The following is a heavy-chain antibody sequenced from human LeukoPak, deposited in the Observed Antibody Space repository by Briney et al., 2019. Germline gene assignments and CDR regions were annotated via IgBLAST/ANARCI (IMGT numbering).Heavy chain of an antibody. CDR2: IYYSGST. CDR3: ARDRHRHYFDF. CDR1: GGSVSSDGYY. V-gene: IGHV4-31*03. J-gene: IGHJ4*02. Sequence: SETLSLTCTVSGGSVSSDGYYWSWIRQHPGKGLEWIGYIYYSGSTYYNPSLKSRVTISVDTSKNQFSLKLTSVTAADTAVYFRARDRHRHYFDFWGQGTLVTVSS.